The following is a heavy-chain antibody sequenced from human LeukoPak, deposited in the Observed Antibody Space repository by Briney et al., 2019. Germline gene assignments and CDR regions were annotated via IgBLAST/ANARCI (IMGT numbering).Heavy chain of an antibody. CDR1: GFSVSLNY. CDR3: ARVGDHFHWYLDL. CDR2: LYSGSDT. V-gene: IGHV3-53*01. D-gene: IGHD3-3*02. J-gene: IGHJ2*01. Sequence: GGSLRLSCAASGFSVSLNYMNWVRQAPGKGLEWVSILYSGSDTYYADSVKGRFTISRDSSKNMLFLHMNSLRAEDTAVYYCARVGDHFHWYLDLWGRGTLVTVSP.